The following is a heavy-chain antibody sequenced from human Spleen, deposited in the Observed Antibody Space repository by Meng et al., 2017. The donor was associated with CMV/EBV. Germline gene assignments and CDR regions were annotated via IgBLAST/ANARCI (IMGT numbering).Heavy chain of an antibody. V-gene: IGHV3-9*01. CDR3: AKDDYRTPPPDAFDI. D-gene: IGHD4/OR15-4a*01. CDR1: GFTFDDYA. Sequence: SLKISCAASGFTFDDYAMHWVRQGPGKGLEWVSGISRDSDRIGYADSVKGRFTISRDNAKNSLYLQMNSLRADDTAVYYCAKDDYRTPPPDAFDIWGQGTMVTVSS. CDR2: ISRDSDRI. J-gene: IGHJ3*02.